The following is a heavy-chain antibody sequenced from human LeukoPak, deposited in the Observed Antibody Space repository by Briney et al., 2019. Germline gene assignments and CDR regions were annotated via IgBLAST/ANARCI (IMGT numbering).Heavy chain of an antibody. CDR2: ISAYNGNT. CDR3: ARAQIAVPVKVDY. CDR1: GYTFTSYD. D-gene: IGHD6-19*01. Sequence: ASVKVSCKASGYTFTSYDISWVRQAPGQGLEWMGWISAYNGNTNYAQNLQGRVIMTTDTSTSTAYMELRSLRSDDTAAYYCARAQIAVPVKVDYWGQGTLVTVSS. V-gene: IGHV1-18*01. J-gene: IGHJ4*02.